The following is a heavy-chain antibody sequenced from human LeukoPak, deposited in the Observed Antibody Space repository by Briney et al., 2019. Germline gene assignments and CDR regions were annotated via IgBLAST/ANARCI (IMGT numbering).Heavy chain of an antibody. CDR2: IYYSGST. CDR1: GGSISSGGYY. D-gene: IGHD2-15*01. CDR3: AREGVVAFDI. V-gene: IGHV4-31*03. J-gene: IGHJ3*02. Sequence: SETLSLTCTVSGGSISSGGYYWSWIRQRPGEGLEWIGYIYYSGSTYYNPSLKSRVTISVDTSKNQFSLKLSSVTAADTAVYYCAREGVVAFDIWGQGTMVTVSS.